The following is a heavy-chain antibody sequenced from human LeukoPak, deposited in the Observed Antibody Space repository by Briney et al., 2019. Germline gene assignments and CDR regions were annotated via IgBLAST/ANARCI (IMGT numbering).Heavy chain of an antibody. V-gene: IGHV3-48*03. CDR1: GFTFSSYE. Sequence: GGSLRLSCAASGFTFSSYEMNWVRQAPGKGLEWVSYISSSGSTIYYTDSVKGRFTIYRDNAKNSLLLQMNSLRAEDTAVYYCARGTAIVIYYYYMDVWGKGTTVTVSS. CDR2: ISSSGSTI. D-gene: IGHD5-18*01. J-gene: IGHJ6*03. CDR3: ARGTAIVIYYYYMDV.